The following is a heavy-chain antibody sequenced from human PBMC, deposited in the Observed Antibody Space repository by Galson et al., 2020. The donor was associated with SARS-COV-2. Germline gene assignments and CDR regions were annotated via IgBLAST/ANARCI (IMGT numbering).Heavy chain of an antibody. CDR1: GDSDSSNSAA. J-gene: IGHJ3*02. D-gene: IGHD6-13*01. V-gene: IGHV6-1*01. Sequence: SQTLSLTCAISGDSDSSNSAAGTWIRQSPPRGLEWLGRTHYRSQWSTDYAVSVKSRITINPDTSKNQFSLQLNSVTPEDTAIYYCAGRVAAGGSPHIWGQGTMGIVS. CDR3: AGRVAAGGSPHI. CDR2: THYRSQWST.